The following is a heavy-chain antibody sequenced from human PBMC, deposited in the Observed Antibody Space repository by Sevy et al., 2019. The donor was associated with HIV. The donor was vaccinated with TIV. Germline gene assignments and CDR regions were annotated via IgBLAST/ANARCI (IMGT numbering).Heavy chain of an antibody. Sequence: ASVKVSCKVFGYSLSKLSMHWVRQAPGKGLEWMESLDPGNGEITYAQTLQGRVTMTEDTSTDTAYMELSSLTSEDTATYYCATVVSGYYSGSSYYQGDWFDPWGQGTLVTVSS. CDR1: GYSLSKLS. D-gene: IGHD2-15*01. CDR3: ATVVSGYYSGSSYYQGDWFDP. J-gene: IGHJ5*02. CDR2: LDPGNGEI. V-gene: IGHV1-24*01.